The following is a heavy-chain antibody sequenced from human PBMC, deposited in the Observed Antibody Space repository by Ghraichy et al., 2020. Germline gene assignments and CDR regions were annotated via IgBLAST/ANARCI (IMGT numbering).Heavy chain of an antibody. D-gene: IGHD5-12*01. CDR1: GFTFSRYW. J-gene: IGHJ4*02. CDR2: IDSDESTT. V-gene: IGHV3-74*01. Sequence: GKSLNISCAASGFTFSRYWMHWVRQAPGKGLVWVSHIDSDESTTNYADSVKGRFTISRDNAKNTLFLQMNSLRAEDTAVYYCARGGYTGYTSVDSWGQGTLVTVSS. CDR3: ARGGYTGYTSVDS.